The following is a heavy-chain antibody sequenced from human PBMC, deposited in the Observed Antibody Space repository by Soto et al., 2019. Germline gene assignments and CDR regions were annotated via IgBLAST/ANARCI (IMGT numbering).Heavy chain of an antibody. CDR2: IYSDGTT. CDR3: ARDRYSKSDYKYGMDV. D-gene: IGHD6-13*01. J-gene: IGHJ6*02. V-gene: IGHV3-53*01. CDR1: GFTVSGNY. Sequence: GGSLRLSCAASGFTVSGNYMTWVRQAPGKGLEWVSVIYSDGTTYYADSVKGRFTISRDNSKNTLYLQMNSLRAEDTAVYYYARDRYSKSDYKYGMDVWGQGTTVTVSS.